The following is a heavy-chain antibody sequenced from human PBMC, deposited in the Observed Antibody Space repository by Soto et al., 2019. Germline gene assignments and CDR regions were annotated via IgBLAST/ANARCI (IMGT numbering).Heavy chain of an antibody. J-gene: IGHJ6*03. D-gene: IGHD2-15*01. CDR3: AKSPVTATGPMDV. CDR1: GFTFDDYA. CDR2: ISWNSGSI. Sequence: GGSLRLSCAASGFTFDDYAMHWVRQAPGKGLEWVSGISWNSGSIGYADSVEGRFTISRDNAKNSLYLQMNSLRAEDTALYYCAKSPVTATGPMDVWGKGTTVTVSS. V-gene: IGHV3-9*01.